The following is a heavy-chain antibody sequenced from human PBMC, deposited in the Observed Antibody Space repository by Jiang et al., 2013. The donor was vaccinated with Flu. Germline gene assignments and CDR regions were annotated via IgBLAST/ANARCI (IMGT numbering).Heavy chain of an antibody. CDR1: GGSVSSPSDY. J-gene: IGHJ5*02. CDR3: ARNSSSSPWFDP. Sequence: GSGLVKPSGTLSLTCAVSGGSVSSPSDYWAWIRQPPGKALEWIATIYYIGTTYYNPSLKSRVIMSLDISTNQFSLNLMSVTAADTAIYYCARNSSSSPWFDPWGQGTKVVVSS. V-gene: IGHV4-39*07. D-gene: IGHD3-22*01. CDR2: IYYIGTT.